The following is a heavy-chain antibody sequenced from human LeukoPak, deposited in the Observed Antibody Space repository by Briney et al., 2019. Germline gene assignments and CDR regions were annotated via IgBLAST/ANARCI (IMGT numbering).Heavy chain of an antibody. J-gene: IGHJ3*02. Sequence: PSETLSLTCAVYGGSFSGYYWIRQPPGKGLEWIGYIYYSGSTNYNPSLKSRVTISVDTSKNQFSPKLSSVTAADTAVYYCARDRHYYDSSGYYSDAFDIWGQGTMVTVSS. V-gene: IGHV4-59*01. CDR1: GGSFSGYY. CDR2: IYYSGST. D-gene: IGHD3-22*01. CDR3: ARDRHYYDSSGYYSDAFDI.